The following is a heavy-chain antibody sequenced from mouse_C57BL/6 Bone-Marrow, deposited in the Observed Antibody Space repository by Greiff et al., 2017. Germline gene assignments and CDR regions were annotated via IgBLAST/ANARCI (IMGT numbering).Heavy chain of an antibody. Sequence: QVQLKESGAELARPGASVKLSCKASGYTFTSYGISWVKQRTGQGLEWIGEIYPRSGNTYYNEKFKGKATLTADKSSSTAYMELLSLTSEDSAVYFCARVRTVVSDYWGQGTTLTVSS. CDR1: GYTFTSYG. J-gene: IGHJ2*01. CDR2: IYPRSGNT. D-gene: IGHD1-1*01. V-gene: IGHV1-81*01. CDR3: ARVRTVVSDY.